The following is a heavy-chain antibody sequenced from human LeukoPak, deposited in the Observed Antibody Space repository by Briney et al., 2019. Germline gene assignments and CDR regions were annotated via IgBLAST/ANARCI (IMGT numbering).Heavy chain of an antibody. D-gene: IGHD4-17*01. Sequence: GGSLRLSCAASGFIFRNHWMSWVRQVPGRGLEWVAHTKQGGNEKHYADSVEGRFTLSRDDSKNSLYLQMNSLRVDDSAVYYCARGPNYGDRVDYFDYWGQGTLVTVSS. CDR1: GFIFRNHW. CDR2: TKQGGNEK. CDR3: ARGPNYGDRVDYFDY. J-gene: IGHJ4*02. V-gene: IGHV3-7*01.